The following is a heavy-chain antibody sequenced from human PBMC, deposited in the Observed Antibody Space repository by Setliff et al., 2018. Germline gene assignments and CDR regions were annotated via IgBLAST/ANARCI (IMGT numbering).Heavy chain of an antibody. Sequence: ASVKVSCKASGYTFTSYGISWVRQAPGQGLEWMGWISAYSGNTNYAQKLQGRVTMTTGTSTSTAYMELRSLRSDDTAVYYCARDYTQDPYDYWGQGTLVTVSS. D-gene: IGHD3-16*01. CDR1: GYTFTSYG. J-gene: IGHJ4*02. CDR2: ISAYSGNT. CDR3: ARDYTQDPYDY. V-gene: IGHV1-18*01.